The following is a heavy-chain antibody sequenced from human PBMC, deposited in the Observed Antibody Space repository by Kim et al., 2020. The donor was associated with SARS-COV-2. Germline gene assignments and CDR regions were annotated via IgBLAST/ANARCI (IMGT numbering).Heavy chain of an antibody. J-gene: IGHJ4*02. CDR1: GFTFSSYG. V-gene: IGHV3-23*01. CDR2: ISHTGDIT. Sequence: GGSLRLSCAGSGFTFSSYGMSWVRQAPGKGREWVSAISHTGDITDYADAKKGRFTISRDNSKNTPYLLMNSLRADDTALYYCAIRGSNYGAYNYWGQGTLVTVSS. D-gene: IGHD4-17*01. CDR3: AIRGSNYGAYNY.